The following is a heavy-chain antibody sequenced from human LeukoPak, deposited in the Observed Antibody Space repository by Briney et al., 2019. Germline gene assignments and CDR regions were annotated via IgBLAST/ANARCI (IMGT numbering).Heavy chain of an antibody. V-gene: IGHV3-9*01. J-gene: IGHJ4*02. Sequence: PGGSLRLSCAASGLTFSSYAMHWVRQAPGKGLEWVSGISWNSGSIGYADSVKGRFTISRDNAKNSLYLQMNSLRAEDTALYYCAKDISGYSSSWYFDYWGQGTLVTASS. CDR3: AKDISGYSSSWYFDY. D-gene: IGHD6-13*01. CDR2: ISWNSGSI. CDR1: GLTFSSYA.